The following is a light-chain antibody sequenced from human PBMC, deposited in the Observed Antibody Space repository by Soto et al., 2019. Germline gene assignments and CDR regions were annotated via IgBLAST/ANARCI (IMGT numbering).Light chain of an antibody. V-gene: IGKV1-5*03. CDR3: QQYESFPRT. CDR1: QSINNW. J-gene: IGKJ1*01. CDR2: KAS. Sequence: DIKMTQSPSTLSASVGDRVTITCRASQSINNWLAWYQQKPGKAPKLLILKASTLESGVPSRFSGSGSGTEFTLSISSLQPDDFATYYCQQYESFPRTFGQGTKVEIK.